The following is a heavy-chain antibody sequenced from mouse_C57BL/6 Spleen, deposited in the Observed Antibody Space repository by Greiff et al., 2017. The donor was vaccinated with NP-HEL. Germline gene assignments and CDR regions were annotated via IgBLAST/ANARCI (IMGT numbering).Heavy chain of an antibody. CDR2: ISDGGSYT. CDR1: GFTFSSYA. CDR3: ASPYYGSSQAFAY. J-gene: IGHJ3*01. Sequence: EVKLVESGGGLVKPGGSLKLSCAASGFTFSSYAMSWVRQTPEKRLEWVATISDGGSYTYYPDNVKGRFTITRDNAKNNLYLQMSHLTSEDTAMYYCASPYYGSSQAFAYWGQGTLVTVSA. D-gene: IGHD1-1*01. V-gene: IGHV5-4*03.